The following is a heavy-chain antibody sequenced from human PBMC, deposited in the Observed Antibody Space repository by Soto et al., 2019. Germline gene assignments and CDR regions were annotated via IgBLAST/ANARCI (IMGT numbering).Heavy chain of an antibody. CDR3: AGREYSYSRGSFDY. V-gene: IGHV5-10-1*01. CDR2: IDPRDSET. CDR1: GYNFTNFW. D-gene: IGHD3-22*01. J-gene: IGHJ4*02. Sequence: PGESLKISCEGSGYNFTNFWIHWVRQLPGKGLEWMGRIDPRDSETNYSTSFQGHVTISTAKSVTTAYLQWSSLKASDTALYYCAGREYSYSRGSFDYWGQGALVTVSS.